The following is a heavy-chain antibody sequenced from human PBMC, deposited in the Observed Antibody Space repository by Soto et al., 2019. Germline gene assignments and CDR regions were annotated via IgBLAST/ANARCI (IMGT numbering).Heavy chain of an antibody. V-gene: IGHV4-34*01. D-gene: IGHD6-13*01. Sequence: SETLSLTCAVYGGSFSGYYWSWIRQPPGKGLEWIGEINHSGSTNYNPSLKSRVTISVDTSKNQFSLKLSSVTAADTAVYYCASIAAAGKEEFDWFDPWGQGTLVTVSS. CDR2: INHSGST. J-gene: IGHJ5*02. CDR1: GGSFSGYY. CDR3: ASIAAAGKEEFDWFDP.